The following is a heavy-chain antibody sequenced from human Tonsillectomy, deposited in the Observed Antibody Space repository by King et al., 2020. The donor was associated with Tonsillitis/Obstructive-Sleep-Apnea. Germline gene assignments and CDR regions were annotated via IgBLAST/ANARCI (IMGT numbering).Heavy chain of an antibody. CDR2: IYPGDSDT. V-gene: IGHV5-51*01. J-gene: IGHJ4*02. Sequence: EQLVQSGAEVKKPGESLKLSCKGSGYSFTSYWIGWVRQMPGKGLEWRGIIYPGDSDTKNTPSFQGQVTIPADKSISTAYLQWSSLKASDTAMYYCAREGGGVSERNFFCPYWGQGTLVTVSS. D-gene: IGHD2/OR15-2a*01. CDR1: GYSFTSYW. CDR3: AREGGGVSERNFFCPY.